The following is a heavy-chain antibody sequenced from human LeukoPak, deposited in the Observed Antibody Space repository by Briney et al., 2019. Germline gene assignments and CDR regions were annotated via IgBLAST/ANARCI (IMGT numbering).Heavy chain of an antibody. CDR1: GITFTSFG. V-gene: IGHV3-48*03. CDR3: ARRLPFYGMDV. CDR2: VTSTSAI. J-gene: IGHJ6*02. Sequence: GGSLRLSCAASGITFTSFGMSWVRQAPGKGLEWISCVTSTSAICYADSVKGRFTISRDSAKNSLYLQMDSLRAEDTAVYYCARRLPFYGMDVWGRGTAVTVSS. D-gene: IGHD2-15*01.